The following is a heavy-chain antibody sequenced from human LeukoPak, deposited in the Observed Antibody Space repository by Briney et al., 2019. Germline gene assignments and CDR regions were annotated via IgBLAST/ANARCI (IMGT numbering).Heavy chain of an antibody. D-gene: IGHD3-10*01. CDR2: VSGRT. Sequence: SETLSLTCTVSGGSISTYYWSWIRQPPGKGLEWIGYVSGRTNYNPSPKKRSTISVDTSNNQFSLRLSSVTAADTAVYYCAREGQNLWPDDAFDIWGQGTMVSVFS. V-gene: IGHV4-4*08. J-gene: IGHJ3*02. CDR1: GGSISTYY. CDR3: AREGQNLWPDDAFDI.